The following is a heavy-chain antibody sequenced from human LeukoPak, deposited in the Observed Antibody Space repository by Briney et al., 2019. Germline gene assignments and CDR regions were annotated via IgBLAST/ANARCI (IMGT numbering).Heavy chain of an antibody. CDR2: VSWNTGTI. J-gene: IGHJ3*01. D-gene: IGHD1-26*01. CDR3: AKVHRIVRVQGAFDV. Sequence: GGSLRLSCAASGFNFGDYAMHWVRQVPGKGLEWVSGVSWNTGTIEYADSVKGRFTISRDNAKNSLFLQMNSLKPEDTALYYCAKVHRIVRVQGAFDVWGQGTMVTVSS. V-gene: IGHV3-9*01. CDR1: GFNFGDYA.